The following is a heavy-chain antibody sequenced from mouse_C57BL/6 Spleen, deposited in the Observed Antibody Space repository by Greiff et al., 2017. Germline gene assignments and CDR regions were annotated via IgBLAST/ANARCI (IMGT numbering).Heavy chain of an antibody. V-gene: IGHV5-6*01. D-gene: IGHD1-1*01. Sequence: EVKVVESGGDLVKPGGSLKLSCAASGFTFSSSGMSWVRQTPDKRLEWVATISSGGSYTYYPDSVKGRFTISRDTAKNTLYLQMSSLKAKDTAMYYCASVGTAVVRSSLYFAVWGTATTVPFSS. CDR2: ISSGGSYT. CDR1: GFTFSSSG. CDR3: ASVGTAVVRSSLYFAV. J-gene: IGHJ1*03.